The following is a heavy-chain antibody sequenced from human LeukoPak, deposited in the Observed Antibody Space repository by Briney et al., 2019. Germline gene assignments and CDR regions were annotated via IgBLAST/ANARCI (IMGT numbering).Heavy chain of an antibody. CDR3: ARSYYYDSSAFPDY. CDR1: GGTFSSYA. CDR2: IIPILGIA. D-gene: IGHD3-22*01. V-gene: IGHV1-69*04. Sequence: SVKVSCKASGGTFSSYAISWVRQAPGQGLEWMGRIIPILGIANYAQKFQGRVTMTRDTSTSTIYMELSSLRSEDTAVYYCARSYYYDSSAFPDYWGQGTLVTVSS. J-gene: IGHJ4*02.